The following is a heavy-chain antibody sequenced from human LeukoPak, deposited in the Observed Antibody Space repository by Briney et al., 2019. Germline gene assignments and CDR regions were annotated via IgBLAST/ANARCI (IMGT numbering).Heavy chain of an antibody. CDR3: ARSYCSSTSCYRYYMDV. Sequence: SETLSLTCTVSGYSISSGYYWGWVRQPPGKGLEWIGNIYHSGSTYYNPSLKSRVTISVDTSKNQFSLKLSSVTAADTAVYYCARSYCSSTSCYRYYMDVWGKGTTVTVSS. J-gene: IGHJ6*03. CDR2: IYHSGST. CDR1: GYSISSGYY. V-gene: IGHV4-38-2*02. D-gene: IGHD2-2*01.